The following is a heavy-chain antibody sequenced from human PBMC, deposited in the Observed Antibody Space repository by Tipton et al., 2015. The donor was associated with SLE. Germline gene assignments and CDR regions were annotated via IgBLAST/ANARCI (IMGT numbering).Heavy chain of an antibody. CDR3: ARSPVDYWNGYSA. CDR1: GFIFSNYA. D-gene: IGHD3-3*01. J-gene: IGHJ4*02. Sequence: SLRLSCAASGFIFSNYAMSWVRQAPGKGLEGVSAITGSGDRTYYIDSVKGRFTISRDNSKNSLYLQMNGLRVEDTAVYYCARSPVDYWNGYSAWGQGTLVAVSS. V-gene: IGHV3-23*01. CDR2: ITGSGDRT.